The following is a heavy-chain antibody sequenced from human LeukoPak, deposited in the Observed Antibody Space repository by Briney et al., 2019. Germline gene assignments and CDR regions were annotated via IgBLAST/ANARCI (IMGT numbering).Heavy chain of an antibody. CDR2: INHSGST. J-gene: IGHJ5*02. CDR1: GGSFSGYY. CDR3: ARGLGVVAANHYNWFDP. V-gene: IGHV4-34*01. Sequence: SETLSLTCAVYGGSFSGYYWSWIRQPPGKGLEWIGEINHSGSTNYNPSLKSRVTISVDTSKNQFSLKLSSVTAADTAVYYCARGLGVVAANHYNWFDPWSQGTLVTVSS. D-gene: IGHD2-15*01.